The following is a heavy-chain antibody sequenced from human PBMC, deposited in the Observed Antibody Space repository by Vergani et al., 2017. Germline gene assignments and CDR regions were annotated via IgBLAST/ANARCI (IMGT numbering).Heavy chain of an antibody. Sequence: QVQLQESGPGLVKPSQTLSLTCTVSGGSISSGDYYWSWIRQPPGKGLEWIGYIYYSGSSYSNPSLKSRVTISVDTSKNQFSLKLSSVTAADTAVYYCARADRAVVTQPFDYWGQGTLVTVSS. CDR2: IYYSGSS. V-gene: IGHV4-30-4*08. J-gene: IGHJ4*02. CDR1: GGSISSGDYY. CDR3: ARADRAVVTQPFDY. D-gene: IGHD4-23*01.